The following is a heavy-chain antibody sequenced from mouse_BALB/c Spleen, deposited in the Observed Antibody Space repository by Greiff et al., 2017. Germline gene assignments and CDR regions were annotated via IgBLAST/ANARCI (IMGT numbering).Heavy chain of an antibody. CDR3: TRSYYGYWYFDV. CDR1: GYTFTSYW. CDR2: IYPGNSDT. J-gene: IGHJ1*01. V-gene: IGHV1-5*01. Sequence: VQLQQSGTVLARPGASVKMSCKASGYTFTSYWMHWVKQRPGQGLEWIGAIYPGNSDTSYNQKFKGKAKLTAVTSTSTAYMELSSLTNEDSAVYYCTRSYYGYWYFDVWGAGTTVTVSS. D-gene: IGHD1-1*01.